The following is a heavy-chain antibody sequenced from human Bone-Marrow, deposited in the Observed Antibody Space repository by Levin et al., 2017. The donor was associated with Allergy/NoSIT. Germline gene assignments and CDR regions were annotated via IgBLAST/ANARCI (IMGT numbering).Heavy chain of an antibody. J-gene: IGHJ6*02. CDR1: GDTLSELS. D-gene: IGHD2/OR15-2a*01. V-gene: IGHV1-24*01. CDR2: FDPEGGET. CDR3: STGPSRRFRATRDYFYFAGMDV. Sequence: ASVKVSCKVSGDTLSELSMHWVRHAPGKGLEWLGGFDPEGGETIYGHKFQGRVTMTEDTSTDTAYMELSSLRSEDTAVNFWSTGPSRRFRATRDYFYFAGMDVWGQGTTVIVSS.